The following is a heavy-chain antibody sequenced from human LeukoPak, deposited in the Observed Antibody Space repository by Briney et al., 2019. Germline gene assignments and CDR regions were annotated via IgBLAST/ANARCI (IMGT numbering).Heavy chain of an antibody. CDR3: TRDRSRAEDD. D-gene: IGHD1-14*01. CDR2: INQGGSDK. CDR1: GFTFSGHW. J-gene: IGHJ4*02. V-gene: IGHV3-7*01. Sequence: GGSLRLSCAASGFTFSGHWMSSVCQAPGKGLEWVANINQGGSDKYYVDSVKGRFTISRDNANNLLYLQMNSLRGEDTDVYYCTRDRSRAEDDWGQGTLVTVSS.